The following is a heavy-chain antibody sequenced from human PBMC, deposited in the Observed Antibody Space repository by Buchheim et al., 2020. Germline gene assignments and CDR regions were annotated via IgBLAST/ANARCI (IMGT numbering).Heavy chain of an antibody. J-gene: IGHJ4*02. V-gene: IGHV1-46*01. CDR1: GYTFTSYY. CDR3: ARDVRGCSGLSCPREFDY. D-gene: IGHD2-15*01. Sequence: QVQLVQSGAEVKKPGASVKVSCKASGYTFTSYYMHWVRQAPGQGLEWMGIINPSGGSTSYAQKFQGRVTMPRDTSTSTVYMELSSLRSEDTAVYYCARDVRGCSGLSCPREFDYWGQGTL. CDR2: INPSGGST.